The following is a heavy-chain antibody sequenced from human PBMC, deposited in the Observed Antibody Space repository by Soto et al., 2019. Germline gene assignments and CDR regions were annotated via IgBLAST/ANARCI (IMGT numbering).Heavy chain of an antibody. CDR1: GFRFTSFS. D-gene: IGHD2-15*01. J-gene: IGHJ4*02. Sequence: DVVLVNSGGGFVRPGESLRLSCGASGFRFTSFSMNWVRQGPGKGLEWLSYISGLSATTYYADSVRGRFTVSRDNDMNLLFLQLNNLRDDDTAVYYCTRGGAARPDYWGQGSRVVVSS. CDR3: TRGGAARPDY. CDR2: ISGLSATT. V-gene: IGHV3-48*02.